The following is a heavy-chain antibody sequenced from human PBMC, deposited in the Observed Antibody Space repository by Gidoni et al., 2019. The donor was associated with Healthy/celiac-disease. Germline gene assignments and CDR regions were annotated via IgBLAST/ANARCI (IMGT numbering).Heavy chain of an antibody. Sequence: EVQLLESGGGLVQPGGSLRLSCAASGFTFSSYAMSWVRQAPGKGLEWASAISGSGVSTYYADSVKGRFTISRDNSKNTLYLQMHSLRAEDTAVYYCAALLPIAAAFGDWGQGTLVTVSS. CDR3: AALLPIAAAFGD. CDR2: ISGSGVST. D-gene: IGHD6-13*01. J-gene: IGHJ4*02. CDR1: GFTFSSYA. V-gene: IGHV3-23*01.